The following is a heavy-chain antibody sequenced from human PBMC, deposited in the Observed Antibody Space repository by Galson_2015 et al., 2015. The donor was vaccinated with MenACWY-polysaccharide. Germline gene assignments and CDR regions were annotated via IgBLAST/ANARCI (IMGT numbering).Heavy chain of an antibody. CDR2: INPSNGDT. Sequence: SVKVSCKASGYTFTSYYMHWVRQAPGQGLEWMGIINPSNGDTRHAQKFQGRVTMTRDTSTSTVYMELSSLRSEDTAVYYCARGAPPQARRLQEEDFDFWGQGTLVTVSS. D-gene: IGHD5-24*01. V-gene: IGHV1-46*01. CDR1: GYTFTSYY. J-gene: IGHJ4*02. CDR3: ARGAPPQARRLQEEDFDF.